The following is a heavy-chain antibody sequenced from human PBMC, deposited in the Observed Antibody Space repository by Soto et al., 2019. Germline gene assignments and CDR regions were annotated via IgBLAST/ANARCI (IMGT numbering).Heavy chain of an antibody. D-gene: IGHD6-6*01. CDR1: GGSFSGYY. V-gene: IGHV4-34*01. CDR3: ARGAARNVYYFYYGMDV. Sequence: SETLSLTCAVYGGSFSGYYWSWIRQPPGKGLEWIGYIYYSGTTYYDPSLQSRVSISLDTSKNQFSLKMSSVSAADSAVYYCARGAARNVYYFYYGMDVWGQGTTVTVSS. CDR2: IYYSGTT. J-gene: IGHJ6*02.